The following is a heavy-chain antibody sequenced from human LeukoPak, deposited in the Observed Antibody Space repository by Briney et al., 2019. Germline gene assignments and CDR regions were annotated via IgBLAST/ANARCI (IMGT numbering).Heavy chain of an antibody. CDR1: GFTFSSYS. Sequence: PGGSLRLSCAASGFTFSSYSMNWVRQAPGKGLEWVSSISSSSSYIYYADSVKGRFTISRVNAKNSLYLQMNSLRAEDTAVYYCARGRGYSGYEAYYFDYWGQGTLVTVSS. V-gene: IGHV3-21*01. CDR3: ARGRGYSGYEAYYFDY. J-gene: IGHJ4*02. CDR2: ISSSSSYI. D-gene: IGHD5-12*01.